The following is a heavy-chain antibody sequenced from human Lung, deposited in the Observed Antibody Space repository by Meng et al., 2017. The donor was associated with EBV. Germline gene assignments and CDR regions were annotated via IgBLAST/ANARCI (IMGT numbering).Heavy chain of an antibody. Sequence: VQSGAEVKKPGDSVTVSCQASGYTFSKHGISWVRQAPGQGLEWLGWISPYNENTYYAHKYQGRVSMTTDKSTTTAYMDLRSLRSDDTAVYYCARGDTKGDFDYWGQGTLVTVSS. V-gene: IGHV1-18*04. CDR3: ARGDTKGDFDY. CDR1: GYTFSKHG. J-gene: IGHJ4*02. D-gene: IGHD3-16*01. CDR2: ISPYNENT.